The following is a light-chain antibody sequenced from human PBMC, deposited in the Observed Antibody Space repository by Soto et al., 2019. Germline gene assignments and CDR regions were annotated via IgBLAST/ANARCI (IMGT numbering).Light chain of an antibody. CDR2: LGS. CDR3: MQALQTPFT. J-gene: IGKJ3*01. V-gene: IGKV2-28*01. CDR1: QSLLHSNGYNY. Sequence: DIVMTQSPLSLPVTPGEPASISCRSSQSLLHSNGYNYLDWYLQKPGQSPQLLIYLGSNRASGVPDRFSGSGSGTDFSLKSSRVEAEDFGVYYCMQALQTPFTFGPGTKVDIK.